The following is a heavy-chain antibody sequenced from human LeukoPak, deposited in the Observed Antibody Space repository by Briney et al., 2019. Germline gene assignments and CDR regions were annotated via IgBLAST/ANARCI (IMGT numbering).Heavy chain of an antibody. V-gene: IGHV4-39*01. J-gene: IGHJ4*02. CDR1: GGSISSSSYY. D-gene: IGHD3-16*01. Sequence: SETLSLTCTVSGGSISSSSYYWGWIRQPPGKGLEWIGSIYYSGSTYYNPSLKSRVTISVDTSKNQFSLKLSSVTAADAAVYYCARGGSLPFDFDYWGQGTLVTVSS. CDR2: IYYSGST. CDR3: ARGGSLPFDFDY.